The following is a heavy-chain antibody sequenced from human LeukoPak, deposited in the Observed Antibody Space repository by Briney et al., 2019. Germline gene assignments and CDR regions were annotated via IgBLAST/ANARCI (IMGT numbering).Heavy chain of an antibody. Sequence: GRSLRLSCAASGFTLSSFGMHWVRQAPGKGLECMTVISYDGSVIYNADSVKGRFTISRDNSKNTLYLQMDSLRADDTAVYYCAKERSFGPRDFDYWGQGTLVTVSS. CDR1: GFTLSSFG. V-gene: IGHV3-30*18. CDR2: ISYDGSVI. D-gene: IGHD3-10*01. J-gene: IGHJ4*02. CDR3: AKERSFGPRDFDY.